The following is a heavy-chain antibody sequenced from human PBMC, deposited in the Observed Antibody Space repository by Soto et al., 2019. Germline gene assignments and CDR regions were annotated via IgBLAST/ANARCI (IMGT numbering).Heavy chain of an antibody. Sequence: EVQLLESGGGLVQPGGSLRLSCAASGFTFSSYAMSWVRQAPGKGLEWVSAISGSGGSTYYADSVKGRFTISRDNSKNTLYLQMNSLRAEDTAVYYCAKSVSYFSSTSCWGGRGYSGYDYPAFDIWGQGTMVTVSS. V-gene: IGHV3-23*01. CDR1: GFTFSSYA. CDR2: ISGSGGST. D-gene: IGHD5-12*01. CDR3: AKSVSYFSSTSCWGGRGYSGYDYPAFDI. J-gene: IGHJ3*02.